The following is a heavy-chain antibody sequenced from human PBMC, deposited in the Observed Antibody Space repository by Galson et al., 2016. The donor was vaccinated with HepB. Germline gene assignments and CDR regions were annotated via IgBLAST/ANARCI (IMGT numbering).Heavy chain of an antibody. CDR2: INNDGSSR. V-gene: IGHV3-74*01. Sequence: SLRLSCAVSGFTFSSYWMHWVRQAPGKGLVWVSRINNDGSSRTHAASVKGRFTISRDNAKSTLYLQMNSLRVEDTAVYYCARDPQNTGIGVDVWGQGTTVTVSS. J-gene: IGHJ6*02. CDR3: ARDPQNTGIGVDV. D-gene: IGHD2/OR15-2a*01. CDR1: GFTFSSYW.